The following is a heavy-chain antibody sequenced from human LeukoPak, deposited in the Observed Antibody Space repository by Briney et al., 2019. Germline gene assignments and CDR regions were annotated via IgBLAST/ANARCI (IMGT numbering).Heavy chain of an antibody. J-gene: IGHJ3*02. Sequence: SETLSLTCTVSGGSISSYYWSWIRQPPGKGPEWIGYIYYSGSTYYNPSLKSRVTISVDTSKNQFSLKLSSVTAADTAVYYCARVLRRYGELTGAFDIWGQGTMVTVSS. CDR3: ARVLRRYGELTGAFDI. CDR1: GGSISSYY. D-gene: IGHD4-17*01. CDR2: IYYSGST. V-gene: IGHV4-59*08.